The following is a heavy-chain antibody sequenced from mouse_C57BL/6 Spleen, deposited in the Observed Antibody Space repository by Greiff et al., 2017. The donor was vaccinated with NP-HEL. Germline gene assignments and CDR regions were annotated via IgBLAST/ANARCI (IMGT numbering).Heavy chain of an antibody. CDR3: ARVPYGYENWFAY. D-gene: IGHD2-2*01. Sequence: VQLKESGPGLVKPSQSLSLTCSVTGYSITSGYYWNWIRQFPGNKLEWMGYISYDGSNNYNPSLKNRISITRDTSKNQFFLKLNSVTTEDTATYYCARVPYGYENWFAYWGQGTLVTVSA. CDR1: GYSITSGYY. J-gene: IGHJ3*01. CDR2: ISYDGSN. V-gene: IGHV3-6*01.